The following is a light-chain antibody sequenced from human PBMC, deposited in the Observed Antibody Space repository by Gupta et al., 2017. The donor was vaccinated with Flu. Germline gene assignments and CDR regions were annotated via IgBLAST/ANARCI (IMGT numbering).Light chain of an antibody. J-gene: IGKJ3*01. CDR2: DAS. V-gene: IGKV3-20*01. Sequence: GTLSLSPGERATLSCRASQSVTSSFLAWYQQKPGQAPRLLIYDASSRATGIPDKFSGSGSGTDFTLTISRLEPEDFAVYYCQQDGTSPFTFGHGTKVDIK. CDR3: QQDGTSPFT. CDR1: QSVTSSF.